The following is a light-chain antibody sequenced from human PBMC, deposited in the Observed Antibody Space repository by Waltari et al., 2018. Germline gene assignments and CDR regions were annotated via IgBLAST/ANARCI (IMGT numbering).Light chain of an antibody. Sequence: QSVLTQRPSVSAAAGQKVTISCSGSSSNIGKNSVSWYQQLPGTAPKLLIYDNSKRPSGIPDRFSGSRSCTSAALGITGLQTGEEADYYCGAGDSSLSIVLFGGGTKLTVL. CDR1: SSNIGKNS. V-gene: IGLV1-51*01. CDR3: GAGDSSLSIVL. CDR2: DNS. J-gene: IGLJ2*01.